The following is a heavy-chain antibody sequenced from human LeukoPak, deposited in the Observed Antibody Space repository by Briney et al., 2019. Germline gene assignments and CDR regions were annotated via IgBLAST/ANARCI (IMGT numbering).Heavy chain of an antibody. J-gene: IGHJ4*02. Sequence: SQTLSLTCTVSGGSISSGGYYWSWIRQHPGKGLEWIGYIYYSGSTYYNPSLKSRVTISADTSKNQFSLKLSSVTAADTAVYYCARHRVFGGIIGVYYFDSWGQGTLVTVSS. CDR3: ARHRVFGGIIGVYYFDS. CDR1: GGSISSGGYY. V-gene: IGHV4-31*03. D-gene: IGHD3-16*02. CDR2: IYYSGST.